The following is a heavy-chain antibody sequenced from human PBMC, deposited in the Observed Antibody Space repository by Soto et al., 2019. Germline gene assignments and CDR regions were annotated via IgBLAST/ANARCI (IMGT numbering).Heavy chain of an antibody. Sequence: PGGSPKISCEGSGYTLTNYWIGWVRQMPGKGLEWMGIIYPGDSDTKYNPSFQGQVTISADKSITTTYLQWSSLKASDTAIYYCAASIFYYGMDVWGQGTTVTVSS. CDR1: GYTLTNYW. J-gene: IGHJ6*02. CDR2: IYPGDSDT. V-gene: IGHV5-51*01. CDR3: AASIFYYGMDV.